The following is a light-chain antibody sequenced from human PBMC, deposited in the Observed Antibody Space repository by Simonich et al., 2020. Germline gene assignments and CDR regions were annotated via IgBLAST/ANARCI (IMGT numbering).Light chain of an antibody. Sequence: DIVMTQSPDSLAVSLGERATINCKYSQSVLYSSNNKNYLAWYQQKPGQPPKLLIYWESTRESGVPDRFSGSGSGTYFTLTISSLQAEDVAVYYCQQYYSTPLTFGGGTKVEIK. CDR3: QQYYSTPLT. CDR1: QSVLYSSNNKNY. J-gene: IGKJ4*01. V-gene: IGKV4-1*01. CDR2: WES.